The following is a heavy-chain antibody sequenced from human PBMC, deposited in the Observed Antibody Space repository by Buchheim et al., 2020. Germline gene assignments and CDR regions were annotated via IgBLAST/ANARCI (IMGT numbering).Heavy chain of an antibody. Sequence: EVQLVESGGGLVQPGRSLRLSCTASGFTFGDYAMSWVRQAPGKGLEWVGFIRSKAYGGTTEYAASVKGRFTISRDDSKSIAYLQMNSLKTEDTAVYYCHCYSGYDSEPFDYWGQGTL. D-gene: IGHD5-12*01. V-gene: IGHV3-49*04. CDR1: GFTFGDYA. J-gene: IGHJ4*02. CDR2: IRSKAYGGTT. CDR3: HCYSGYDSEPFDY.